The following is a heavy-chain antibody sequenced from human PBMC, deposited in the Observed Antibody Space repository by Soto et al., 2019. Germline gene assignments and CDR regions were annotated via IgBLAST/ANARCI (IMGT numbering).Heavy chain of an antibody. Sequence: SETLSLTCTVSGGSISSGGYYWSWIRQHPGKGLEWIGYIYYSGSTYYNPSLKSRVTISVDTSKNQFSLKLSSVTAADTAVYYCARGPYSRPNYYYYYGMDVWGQGATVTVSS. CDR3: ARGPYSRPNYYYYYGMDV. D-gene: IGHD6-13*01. V-gene: IGHV4-31*03. CDR2: IYYSGST. CDR1: GGSISSGGYY. J-gene: IGHJ6*02.